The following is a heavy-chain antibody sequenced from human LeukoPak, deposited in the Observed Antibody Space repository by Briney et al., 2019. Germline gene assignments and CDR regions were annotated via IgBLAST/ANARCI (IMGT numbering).Heavy chain of an antibody. V-gene: IGHV3-23*01. CDR1: GFNFANHA. CDR2: ISGSGGST. D-gene: IGHD6-13*01. Sequence: PGGSLRLSCAASGFNFANHAMSWVRQTPGKGLEWVSAISGSGGSTYYADSVKGRFTISRDNSKNTLYLQMNSLRAEDTAVYYCAKSPPYSSSWYFDYWGQGTLVTVSS. J-gene: IGHJ4*02. CDR3: AKSPPYSSSWYFDY.